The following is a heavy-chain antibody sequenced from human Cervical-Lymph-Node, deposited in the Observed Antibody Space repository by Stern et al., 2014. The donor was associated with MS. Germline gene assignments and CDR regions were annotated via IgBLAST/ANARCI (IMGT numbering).Heavy chain of an antibody. J-gene: IGHJ4*02. CDR1: GGTFSSST. Sequence: QVQLVQSGAEVKKPGSSVKVSCKASGGTFSSSTISWVRQAPGQGLEWMGGIIPLFGTPNYAQKFQGRVTITADESTSTAYMELSSLRSDDTALYYCARELRQVLVYWGQGTLVTVSS. CDR2: IIPLFGTP. V-gene: IGHV1-69*01. CDR3: ARELRQVLVY.